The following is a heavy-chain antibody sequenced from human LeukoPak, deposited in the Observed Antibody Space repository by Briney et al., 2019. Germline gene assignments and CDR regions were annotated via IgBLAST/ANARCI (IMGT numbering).Heavy chain of an antibody. CDR1: GGSIGNFF. CDR3: ARDWELGH. V-gene: IGHV4-59*01. J-gene: IGHJ4*02. Sequence: SETLSLTCTVSGGSIGNFFWSWIRQSPGEGLEWIGFIYENGRTSYNPSLKSRVTISVDMSKNQFSLRLTSMTAADTTVYYCARDWELGHWGRGILVTVTS. CDR2: IYENGRT. D-gene: IGHD1-26*01.